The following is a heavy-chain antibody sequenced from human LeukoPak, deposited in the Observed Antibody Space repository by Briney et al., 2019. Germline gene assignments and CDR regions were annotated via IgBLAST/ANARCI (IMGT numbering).Heavy chain of an antibody. D-gene: IGHD6-19*01. CDR1: GGSISSSSYY. CDR2: NYYSGST. Sequence: SETLSLTCTVSGGSISSSSYYWGWIRQPPGKGLEWIGSNYYSGSTYYNPSLKSRVTISVDTSKNQFSLKLSSVTAADTAVYYCASLGSRYSSGWYNFRTYGMDVWGQGTTVTVSS. V-gene: IGHV4-39*01. CDR3: ASLGSRYSSGWYNFRTYGMDV. J-gene: IGHJ6*02.